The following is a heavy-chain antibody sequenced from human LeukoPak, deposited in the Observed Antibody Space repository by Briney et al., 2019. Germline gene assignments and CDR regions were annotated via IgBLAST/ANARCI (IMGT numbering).Heavy chain of an antibody. CDR2: INHSGST. D-gene: IGHD3-10*01. Sequence: SETLSLTCAVYGGSFSGYYWSWIRQPPGKGLEWIGEINHSGSTNYNPSLKSRVTISVDTSKNQLSLKLSSVTAADTAVYYCARVVCHYYGSGSQYYYYGMDVWGQGTTVTVSS. CDR3: ARVVCHYYGSGSQYYYYGMDV. CDR1: GGSFSGYY. V-gene: IGHV4-34*01. J-gene: IGHJ6*02.